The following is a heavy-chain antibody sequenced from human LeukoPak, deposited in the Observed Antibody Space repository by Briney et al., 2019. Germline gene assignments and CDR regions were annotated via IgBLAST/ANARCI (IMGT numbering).Heavy chain of an antibody. V-gene: IGHV3-33*01. CDR3: ARGGYYDSRADWFDP. Sequence: PGGSLRLSCAASGFTFSSYGMHWVRQAPGKGPEGVAVIWYDGSNKYYADSVKGRFTISRDNSKNTLYLQMNSLRAEDTAVYYCARGGYYDSRADWFDPWGQGTLVTVSS. CDR2: IWYDGSNK. CDR1: GFTFSSYG. J-gene: IGHJ5*02. D-gene: IGHD3-22*01.